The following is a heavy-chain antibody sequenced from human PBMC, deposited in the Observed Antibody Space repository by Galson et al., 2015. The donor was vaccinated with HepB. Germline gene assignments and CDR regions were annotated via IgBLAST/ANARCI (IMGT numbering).Heavy chain of an antibody. D-gene: IGHD3-16*02. CDR2: IYWDDDD. V-gene: IGHV2-5*02. CDR1: GFSLSSTGVG. J-gene: IGHJ3*02. CDR3: AHVMITFGGVIGPDAFDI. Sequence: PALVKPTQTLTLTCTFSGFSLSSTGVGVGWIRQPPGKALEWLAVIYWDDDDRYSPSLKSRLKITKDTSKNQVVPTMTNMDPVDTATYYCAHVMITFGGVIGPDAFDIWGQGTMVTVSS.